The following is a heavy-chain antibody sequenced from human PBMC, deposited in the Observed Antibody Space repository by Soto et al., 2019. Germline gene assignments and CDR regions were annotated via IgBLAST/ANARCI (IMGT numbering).Heavy chain of an antibody. CDR2: IYYSGST. J-gene: IGHJ4*02. D-gene: IGHD6-19*01. CDR3: ARDRSSGYHDY. V-gene: IGHV4-31*03. Sequence: SETLSLTCTFSGGSISSGGYYLSWIRQHPGKGLEWIGYIYYSGSTYYNPSLKSRVTISVDTSKNQFSLKLSSVTAADTAVYYCARDRSSGYHDYWGQGTLVTVSS. CDR1: GGSISSGGYY.